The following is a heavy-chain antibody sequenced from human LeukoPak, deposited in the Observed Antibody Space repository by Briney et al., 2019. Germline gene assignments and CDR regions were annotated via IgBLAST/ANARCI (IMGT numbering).Heavy chain of an antibody. V-gene: IGHV3-23*01. CDR3: AKDVRFLEWLLSTPAENWFDP. Sequence: GGSLRLSCAASGFTFSSYAMSWVRQAPGKGLEWVSAISGSGGSTYYADSVKGRFTISRDNSKNTLYLQINSLRAEDTAVYYCAKDVRFLEWLLSTPAENWFDPWGQGTLVTVSS. D-gene: IGHD3-3*01. J-gene: IGHJ5*02. CDR2: ISGSGGST. CDR1: GFTFSSYA.